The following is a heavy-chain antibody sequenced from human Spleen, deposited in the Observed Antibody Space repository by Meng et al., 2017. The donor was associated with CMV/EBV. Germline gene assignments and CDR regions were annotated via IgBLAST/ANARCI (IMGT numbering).Heavy chain of an antibody. CDR3: ARFITIFGVGTEDYFDY. V-gene: IGHV3-23*03. CDR2: IYSDDSST. Sequence: GGSLRLSCAASGFTLDDYGIHWVRQAPGKGLEWVAVIYSDDSSTYYAESVKGRFTISRDNSKNTLYLQMNSLSVEDTAVYYCARFITIFGVGTEDYFDYWGQGTLVTVSS. J-gene: IGHJ4*02. D-gene: IGHD3-3*01. CDR1: GFTLDDYG.